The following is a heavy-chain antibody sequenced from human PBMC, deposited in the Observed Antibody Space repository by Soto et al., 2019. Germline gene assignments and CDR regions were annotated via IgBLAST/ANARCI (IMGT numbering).Heavy chain of an antibody. CDR3: ARQVASSSSWYPPYYYYYYMDV. D-gene: IGHD6-13*01. CDR2: IYYSGST. CDR1: GGSISSSSYY. Sequence: SETLSLTCTVSGGSISSSSYYWGWIRQPPGKGLEWIGSIYYSGSTYYNPSLKSRVTISVDTSKNQFSLKLSSVTAADTAVYYCARQVASSSSWYPPYYYYYYMDVWGKGTTVTVSS. V-gene: IGHV4-39*01. J-gene: IGHJ6*03.